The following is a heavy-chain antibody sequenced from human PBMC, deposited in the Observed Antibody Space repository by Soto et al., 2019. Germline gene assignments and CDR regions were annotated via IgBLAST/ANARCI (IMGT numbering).Heavy chain of an antibody. CDR2: IWYDGSNK. CDR1: GFTFSSYG. D-gene: IGHD3-10*01. J-gene: IGHJ6*02. Sequence: QVQLVESGGGVVQPGRSLRLSCAASGFTFSSYGMHWVRQAPGKGLEWVAVIWYDGSNKYYADSVKGRFTISRDNSKNTLCLQMNSLRAEDTAVYYCARGLWPYGSGPGYYGMDVWGQGTTVTVSS. CDR3: ARGLWPYGSGPGYYGMDV. V-gene: IGHV3-33*01.